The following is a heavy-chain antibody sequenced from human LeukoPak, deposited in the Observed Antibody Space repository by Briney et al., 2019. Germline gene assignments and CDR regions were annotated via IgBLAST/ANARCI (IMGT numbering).Heavy chain of an antibody. CDR3: ARKGLAYYDSSGYYYGGEFDY. CDR1: GGTFSSYA. D-gene: IGHD3-22*01. CDR2: IIPIFGTA. Sequence: SVKVSCKASGGTFSSYAISWVRQAPGQGLEWMGGIIPIFGTANYAQKFQGRVTITTDESTSTAYLELSSLRSEDTAVYYCARKGLAYYDSSGYYYGGEFDYWGQGTLVTVSS. V-gene: IGHV1-69*05. J-gene: IGHJ4*02.